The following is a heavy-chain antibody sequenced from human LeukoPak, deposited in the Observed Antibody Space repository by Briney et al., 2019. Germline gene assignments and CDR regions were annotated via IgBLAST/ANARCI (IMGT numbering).Heavy chain of an antibody. V-gene: IGHV3-7*04. J-gene: IGHJ4*02. Sequence: GGSLRLSCAASGFTLNSYWMSWVRQAPGKGLEWVANIKQDGSEKYYLDSVKGRFTISRDNAKNSLYLQMNRLRAEDTAVYYCAREMVAVAVSSDYWGQGTLVTVSS. CDR3: AREMVAVAVSSDY. CDR2: IKQDGSEK. D-gene: IGHD6-19*01. CDR1: GFTLNSYW.